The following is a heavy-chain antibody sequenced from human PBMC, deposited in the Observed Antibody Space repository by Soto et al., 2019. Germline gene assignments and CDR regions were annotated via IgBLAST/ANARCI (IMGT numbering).Heavy chain of an antibody. CDR3: ARTPGDFWSGYYMGYYYYGMDV. Sequence: SETLSLTCTVSGGSISSYYWSWIRQPPGEGLEWIGYIYYSGSTNYNPSLKSRVTISVDTSKNQFSLKLSSVTAADTAVYYCARTPGDFWSGYYMGYYYYGMDVWGQGTTVTVSS. CDR2: IYYSGST. CDR1: GGSISSYY. V-gene: IGHV4-59*01. J-gene: IGHJ6*02. D-gene: IGHD3-3*01.